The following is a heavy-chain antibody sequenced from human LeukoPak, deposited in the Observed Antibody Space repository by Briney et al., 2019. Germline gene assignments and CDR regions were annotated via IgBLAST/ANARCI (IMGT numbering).Heavy chain of an antibody. CDR3: ARGYGDDFWSGYYYFDY. CDR1: GGTFSSYA. D-gene: IGHD3-3*01. V-gene: IGHV1-69*13. Sequence: SVKVSCKASGGTFSSYAISWVRQAPGQGLEWMGGIIPIFGTANYAQKFQGRVTITADESTSTAYMELSSLRSEDMAVYYCARGYGDDFWSGYYYFDYWGQGTLVTVSS. J-gene: IGHJ4*02. CDR2: IIPIFGTA.